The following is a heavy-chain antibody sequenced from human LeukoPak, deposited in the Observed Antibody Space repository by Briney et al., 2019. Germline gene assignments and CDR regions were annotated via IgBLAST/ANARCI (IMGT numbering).Heavy chain of an antibody. CDR2: SSGSGGST. Sequence: AGSLRLPCAASGFTIGSYAMYCWRRPPPEGGQGVSGSSGSGGSTFYEDSVKGRFTISRDNSENRVYLKMNSLRADDTAVYYCAKTTGEYSSGRYPGWPVVYWGQGTLVTVSS. CDR3: AKTTGEYSSGRYPGWPVVY. V-gene: IGHV3-23*02. D-gene: IGHD6-19*01. CDR1: GFTIGSYA. J-gene: IGHJ4*02.